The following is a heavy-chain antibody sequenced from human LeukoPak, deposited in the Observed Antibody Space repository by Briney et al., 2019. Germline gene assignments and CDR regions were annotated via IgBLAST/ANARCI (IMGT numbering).Heavy chain of an antibody. CDR3: AKDLMIGTLGWFGP. CDR2: LSGNGGST. CDR1: GFTFSGLA. Sequence: HPGGSLSLSFAAPGFTFSGLAWTWFAQAPGKGLKGAPGLSGNGGSTYYADSVKGRFTISRDNFKNTLYLQMNSLRVEDSGVYYCAKDLMIGTLGWFGPWGQGTLVTVSS. J-gene: IGHJ5*02. D-gene: IGHD1-7*01. V-gene: IGHV3-23*01.